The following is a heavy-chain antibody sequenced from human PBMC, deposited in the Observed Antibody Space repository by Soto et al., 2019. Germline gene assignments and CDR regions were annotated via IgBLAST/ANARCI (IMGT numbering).Heavy chain of an antibody. D-gene: IGHD4-17*01. Sequence: SVKVSCKASGGTFSSYAISWVRQAPGQGLEWMGGIIPIFGTANYAQKFPGRVTITADESTSTAYMELSSLRSEDTAVYYCARGATVTTYYYGMDVWGQGTTVTVSS. CDR2: IIPIFGTA. J-gene: IGHJ6*02. CDR3: ARGATVTTYYYGMDV. V-gene: IGHV1-69*13. CDR1: GGTFSSYA.